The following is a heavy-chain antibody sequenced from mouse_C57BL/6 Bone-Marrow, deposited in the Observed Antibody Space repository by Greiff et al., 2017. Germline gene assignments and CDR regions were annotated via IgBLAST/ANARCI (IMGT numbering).Heavy chain of an antibody. J-gene: IGHJ4*01. CDR2: IRNKANGYTT. V-gene: IGHV7-3*01. CDR1: GFTFTDYY. Sequence: EVKLVESGGGLVQPGGSLSLSCAASGFTFTDYYMSWVRQPPGKALEWLGFIRNKANGYTTEYSASVKGRFTISRANSQSILYLQMNALRAEDSATDYCARNYYSDSYYYAKDYWGQGTSVTVSS. D-gene: IGHD2-12*01. CDR3: ARNYYSDSYYYAKDY.